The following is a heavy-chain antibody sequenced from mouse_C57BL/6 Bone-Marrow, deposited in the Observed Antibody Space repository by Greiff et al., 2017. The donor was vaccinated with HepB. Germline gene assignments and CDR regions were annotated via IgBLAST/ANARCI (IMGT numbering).Heavy chain of an antibody. CDR1: GYTFTSYW. V-gene: IGHV1-61*01. Sequence: VKLQQPGAELVRPGSSVKLSCKASGYTFTSYWMDWVKQRPGQGLEWIGNIYPSDSETHYNQKFKDKATLTVDKSSSTAYMQLSSLTSEDSAVYYCAREYYGSSTGYFDYWGQGTTLTVSS. D-gene: IGHD1-1*01. CDR2: IYPSDSET. CDR3: AREYYGSSTGYFDY. J-gene: IGHJ2*01.